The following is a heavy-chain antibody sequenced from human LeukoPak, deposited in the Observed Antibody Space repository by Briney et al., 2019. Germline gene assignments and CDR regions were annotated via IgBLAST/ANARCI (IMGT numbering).Heavy chain of an antibody. CDR2: INPSGGST. V-gene: IGHV1-46*01. Sequence: ASVKVSCKASGYTFTSYYMHWVRQAPGQGLEWMGIINPSGGSTSYAQKFQGRVTMTRDTSTSTVYMELSSLRSEDTAVYYCARDELTGGFPYYYGMDVWGQGTTVTVSS. CDR1: GYTFTSYY. CDR3: ARDELTGGFPYYYGMDV. D-gene: IGHD5-12*01. J-gene: IGHJ6*02.